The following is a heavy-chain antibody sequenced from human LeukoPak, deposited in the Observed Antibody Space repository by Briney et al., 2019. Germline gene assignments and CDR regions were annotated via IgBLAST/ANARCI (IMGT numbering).Heavy chain of an antibody. CDR1: GYTFTGYY. CDR2: INAGNGNT. D-gene: IGHD6-19*01. CDR3: ARDLRRSIAVAGNGGYDY. V-gene: IGHV1-3*01. J-gene: IGHJ4*02. Sequence: ASVKVSCKASGYTFTGYYMHWVRQAPGQRLEWMGWINAGNGNTKYSQKFQGRVTITRDTSASTAYMELSSLRSEDTAVYYCARDLRRSIAVAGNGGYDYWGQGTLVTVSS.